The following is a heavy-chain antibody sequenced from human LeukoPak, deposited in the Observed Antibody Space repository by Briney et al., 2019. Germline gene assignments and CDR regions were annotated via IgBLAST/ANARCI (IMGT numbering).Heavy chain of an antibody. V-gene: IGHV3-30*02. CDR3: ATDGSGTSFPYYFQS. CDR1: GFFFTSSG. J-gene: IGHJ4*02. D-gene: IGHD3-10*01. CDR2: IGSDGSKQ. Sequence: GGSLSLSCAASGFFFTSSGMNWVRQAPGKGLEWVTFIGSDGSKQYYADSVKGRFSISRDNSRNTVSLQMNSLRLEDTGVYCCATDGSGTSFPYYFQSRGQGTLVTVSP.